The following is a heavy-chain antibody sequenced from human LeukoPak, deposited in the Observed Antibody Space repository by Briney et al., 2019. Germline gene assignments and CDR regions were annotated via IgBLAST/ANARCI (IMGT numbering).Heavy chain of an antibody. J-gene: IGHJ4*02. D-gene: IGHD2-15*01. CDR1: GFTVSSNY. V-gene: IGHV3-53*01. CDR2: IYSGGST. Sequence: GGSLRLSCAASGFTVSSNYMSWVRQAPGKGLEGVSVIYSGGSTYYADSVKGRFTISRDNSKNTLYLQMNSLRAEDTAVYYCARTCSGGSCYFDYWGQGTLVTVSS. CDR3: ARTCSGGSCYFDY.